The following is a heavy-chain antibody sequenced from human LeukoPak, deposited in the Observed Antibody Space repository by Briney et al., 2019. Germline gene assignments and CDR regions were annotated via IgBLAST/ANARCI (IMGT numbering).Heavy chain of an antibody. CDR2: IKQDGSVK. CDR1: GFTFSSYW. D-gene: IGHD5-18*01. Sequence: PGGSLRLSCAASGFTFSSYWMSWVRQAPGKGLKWVANIKQDGSVKYYVDSVKGRFTISRDNAMNSLYLQVNSLRAEDTAVYYCARDTAMVTSVDYYGMDVWGQGTTVTVSS. V-gene: IGHV3-7*05. J-gene: IGHJ6*02. CDR3: ARDTAMVTSVDYYGMDV.